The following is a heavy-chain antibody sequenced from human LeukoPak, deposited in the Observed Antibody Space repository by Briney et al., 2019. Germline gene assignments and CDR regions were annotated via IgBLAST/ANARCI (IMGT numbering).Heavy chain of an antibody. D-gene: IGHD3-22*01. CDR1: GFAVGSNY. V-gene: IGHV3-53*01. CDR3: ARGGDGSGYYYFDY. J-gene: IGHJ4*02. Sequence: PGGSLRLSCAASGFAVGSNYMNWVRQAPGKGLEWVSVFYSGGGTYYADSVKGRSTISRDISKNTLYLQMNSLRAEDTAVYYCARGGDGSGYYYFDYWGQGTLVTVSS. CDR2: FYSGGGT.